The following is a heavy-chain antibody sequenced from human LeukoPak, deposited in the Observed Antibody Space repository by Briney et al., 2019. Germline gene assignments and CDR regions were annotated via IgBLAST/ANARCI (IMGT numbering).Heavy chain of an antibody. CDR3: ARDFFVIVVVPAALHS. D-gene: IGHD2-2*02. J-gene: IGHJ4*02. Sequence: AGGSLRLSCAASGFTFSSYAMHWVRQAPGKGLEWVAVISYDGSNKYYADSVKGRFTISRDNSKNTLYLQMNSLRAEDTAVYYCARDFFVIVVVPAALHSWGQGTLVTVSS. V-gene: IGHV3-30*04. CDR1: GFTFSSYA. CDR2: ISYDGSNK.